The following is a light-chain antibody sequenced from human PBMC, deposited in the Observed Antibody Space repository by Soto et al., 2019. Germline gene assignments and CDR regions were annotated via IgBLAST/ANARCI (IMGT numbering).Light chain of an antibody. CDR3: QQYNTDWT. J-gene: IGKJ1*01. CDR2: KAA. CDR1: QSCGTS. V-gene: IGKV1-5*03. Sequence: DIQMTQSPSTLSASVGDRVTITCRASQSCGTSLAWYQQRPGKAPNLLIYKAANLERGVPSRFSGSGSGTEFTLTISSVQPDDFATYYCQQYNTDWTFGQGTKVEIK.